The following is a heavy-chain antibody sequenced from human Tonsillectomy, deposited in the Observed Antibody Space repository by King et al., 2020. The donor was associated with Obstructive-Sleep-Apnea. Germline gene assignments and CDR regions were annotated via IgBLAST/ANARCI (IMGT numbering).Heavy chain of an antibody. CDR1: GFTFSSYS. J-gene: IGHJ4*02. CDR3: ATLAAAGRGFDY. V-gene: IGHV3-48*04. Sequence: VQLVESGGGLVQPGGSLRLSCAASGFTFSSYSMNWVRQAPGKGLEWVSYISSSSSTIYYADSVKGRFTISRDNAKNSLYVQMNSLRVEDTAVYYCATLAAAGRGFDYWAREPWSPSPQ. CDR2: ISSSSSTI. D-gene: IGHD6-13*01.